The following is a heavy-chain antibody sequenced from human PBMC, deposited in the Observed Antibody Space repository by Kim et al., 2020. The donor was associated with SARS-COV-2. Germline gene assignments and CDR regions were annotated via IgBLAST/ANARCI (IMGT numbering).Heavy chain of an antibody. CDR1: GFTFSSYA. V-gene: IGHV3-33*06. Sequence: GGSLRLSCAASGFTFSSYAMHWVRQAPGKGLEWVAVIWYDGSNKYYADSVKGRFTISRDNSKNTLYLQMNSLRAEDTAVYYCAKDYGSGIIGDYWGQGTLVTVSS. D-gene: IGHD3-10*01. CDR2: IWYDGSNK. J-gene: IGHJ4*02. CDR3: AKDYGSGIIGDY.